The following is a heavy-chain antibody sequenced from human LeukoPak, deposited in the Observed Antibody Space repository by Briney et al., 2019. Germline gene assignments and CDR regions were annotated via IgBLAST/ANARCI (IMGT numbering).Heavy chain of an antibody. D-gene: IGHD1-1*01. V-gene: IGHV3-23*01. CDR1: GFTLSSYD. CDR3: AKPPWNDYLYYYYMDV. Sequence: GGSLRLSCAASGFTLSSYDMNWVRQAPGKGLEWVSTISDSGGRAYYAVSVKGRFTISRDNSKNTLYLQMNSLRAEDTAVYYCAKPPWNDYLYYYYMDVWGKGTTVTISS. CDR2: ISDSGGRA. J-gene: IGHJ6*03.